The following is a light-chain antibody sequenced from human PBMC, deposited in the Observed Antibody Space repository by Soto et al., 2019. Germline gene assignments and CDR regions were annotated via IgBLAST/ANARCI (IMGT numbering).Light chain of an antibody. J-gene: IGKJ4*01. CDR2: SGS. CDR1: QSLLHSDGYNY. V-gene: IGKV2-28*01. Sequence: VLTQSSLSLPVTPGEPASISCRSSQSLLHSDGYNYLDWYLQKPGQSPQLLIYSGSHRASGVPDRFSGSGSGTDFTLKISRVEAEDVGIYYCIQALQTPVTFGGGTKVEI. CDR3: IQALQTPVT.